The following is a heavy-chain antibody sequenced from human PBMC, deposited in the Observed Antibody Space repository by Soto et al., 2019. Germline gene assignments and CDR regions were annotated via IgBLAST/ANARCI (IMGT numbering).Heavy chain of an antibody. CDR3: ARLAVAGDGNWCDP. V-gene: IGHV4-59*01. D-gene: IGHD6-19*01. Sequence: PSETLSLTCTVSGGSISSYYWSWIRQPPGKGLEWIGYIYYSGSTNYNPSLKSRVTISVDTSKNQFSLKLSSVTAADTAVYYCARLAVAGDGNWCDPWGQGTLVTVS. CDR2: IYYSGST. CDR1: GGSISSYY. J-gene: IGHJ5*02.